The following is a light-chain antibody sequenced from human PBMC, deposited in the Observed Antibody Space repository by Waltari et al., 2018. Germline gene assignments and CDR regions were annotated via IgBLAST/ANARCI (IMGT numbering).Light chain of an antibody. CDR3: QSYDNILSGGV. Sequence: QSVLTQPPSVSGAPGQRVTIYCTGSISNIGAGYDVHWYQQLPGTAPKLLIYGNNNRPPGGPDRFSGSKSGTSASLAITGVQSDDEADYYCQSYDNILSGGVFGGGTKLTVL. J-gene: IGLJ2*01. V-gene: IGLV1-40*01. CDR2: GNN. CDR1: ISNIGAGYD.